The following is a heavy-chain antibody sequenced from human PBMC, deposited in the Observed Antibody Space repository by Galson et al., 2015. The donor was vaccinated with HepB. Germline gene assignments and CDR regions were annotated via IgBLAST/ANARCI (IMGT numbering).Heavy chain of an antibody. J-gene: IGHJ4*02. D-gene: IGHD6-19*01. V-gene: IGHV3-30*18. Sequence: SLRLSCAASGFTFSTYGMHWVRQAPGKGLEWVALITSDEGNQFYADAVQGRFTIARDNSKNTLYLQQNSLRTEDTAVYYCAKDSGAVADKPGGLDYWGQGTLVTVSS. CDR1: GFTFSTYG. CDR2: ITSDEGNQ. CDR3: AKDSGAVADKPGGLDY.